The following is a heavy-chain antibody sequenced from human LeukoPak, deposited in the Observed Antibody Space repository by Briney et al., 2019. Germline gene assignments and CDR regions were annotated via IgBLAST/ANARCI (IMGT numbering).Heavy chain of an antibody. Sequence: PGGSLRLSRAAPGFTFASSAVNWVRQAPGKGLEWVSTILGNGDNTYYADSVKGRFTISRDNSKTTMYLQMNSLRAEDTAVYYCARDTSLDYWGQGTLVTVSS. CDR3: ARDTSLDY. CDR2: ILGNGDNT. D-gene: IGHD2/OR15-2a*01. V-gene: IGHV3-23*01. CDR1: GFTFASSA. J-gene: IGHJ4*02.